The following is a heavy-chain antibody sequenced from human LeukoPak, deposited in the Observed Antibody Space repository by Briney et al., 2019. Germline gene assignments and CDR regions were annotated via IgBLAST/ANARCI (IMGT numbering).Heavy chain of an antibody. D-gene: IGHD3-3*02. CDR1: GFTFSSYA. V-gene: IGHV3-23*01. J-gene: IGHJ4*02. CDR3: AKWSITYDS. CDR2: ISGSDGST. Sequence: PGGSLRLSWAASGFTFSSYAMSWVRQAPGKGLEWVSGISGSDGSTYYADSVKGRFTISRDNSRNTLYLQMNSLRAEDTAVYYCAKWSITYDSWGQGTLVTVSS.